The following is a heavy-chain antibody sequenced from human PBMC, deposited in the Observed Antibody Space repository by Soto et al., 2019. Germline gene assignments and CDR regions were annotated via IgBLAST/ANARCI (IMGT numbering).Heavy chain of an antibody. D-gene: IGHD3-10*01. CDR2: ITNSDSTT. CDR3: VRRYFASADC. J-gene: IGHJ4*02. Sequence: QVQLVESGGGLVKPGGSLRLSCVASGFTFSNYYMSWIRQAPGKGLEWVSYITNSDSTTLYADSVKGRFTISRDNAKNSLSLQMNSLTVEDSAVYYCVRRYFASADCWSQGTLVTVSS. V-gene: IGHV3-11*01. CDR1: GFTFSNYY.